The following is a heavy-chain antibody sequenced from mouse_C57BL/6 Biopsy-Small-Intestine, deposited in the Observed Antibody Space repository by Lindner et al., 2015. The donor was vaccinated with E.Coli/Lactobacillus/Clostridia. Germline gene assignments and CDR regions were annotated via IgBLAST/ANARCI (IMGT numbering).Heavy chain of an antibody. J-gene: IGHJ2*01. Sequence: VQLQESGAELVKPGASVKLSCRASGYTFTECNIHWVKQRSGQGLEWIGWFYPGSGSIKYNEKFRDKATLTADKSSNTVYMDLSRLTSEDSAVYFCVRHEEGIYYGNFYFDYWGQGTTLTVSS. V-gene: IGHV1-62-2*01. CDR2: FYPGSGSI. CDR3: VRHEEGIYYGNFYFDY. D-gene: IGHD2-1*01. CDR1: GYTFTECN.